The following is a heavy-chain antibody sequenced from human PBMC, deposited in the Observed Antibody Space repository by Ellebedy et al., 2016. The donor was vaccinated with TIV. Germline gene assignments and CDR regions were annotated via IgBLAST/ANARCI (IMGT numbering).Heavy chain of an antibody. CDR1: GGSIRSHY. CDR2: IYTSGST. CDR3: ARGKDFWSGYSGQLDP. D-gene: IGHD3-3*01. Sequence: SETLSLXCTVSGGSIRSHYWSWIRRPAGKGLEWIGRIYTSGSTNYNPSLKNRVSMSVDTSKNEFSLKVTSVTAADTAVYYCARGKDFWSGYSGQLDPWGQGILVTVSS. V-gene: IGHV4-4*07. J-gene: IGHJ5*02.